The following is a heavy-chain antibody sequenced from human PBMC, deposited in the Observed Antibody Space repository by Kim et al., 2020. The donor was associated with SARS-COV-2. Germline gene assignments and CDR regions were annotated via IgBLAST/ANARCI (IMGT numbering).Heavy chain of an antibody. J-gene: IGHJ4*02. V-gene: IGHV4-39*01. CDR2: IYYSGST. CDR3: ARLFWGHPSLLWFGDQRGQNDY. CDR1: GGSISSSSYY. Sequence: SETLSLTCTVSGGSISSSSYYWGWIRQPPGKGLEWIGSIYYSGSTYYNPSLKSRVTISVDTSKNQFSLKLSSVTAADTAVYYCARLFWGHPSLLWFGDQRGQNDYWGQGTLVTVSS. D-gene: IGHD3-10*01.